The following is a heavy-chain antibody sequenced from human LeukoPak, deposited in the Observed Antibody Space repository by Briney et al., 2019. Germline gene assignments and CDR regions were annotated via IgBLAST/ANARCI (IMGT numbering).Heavy chain of an antibody. D-gene: IGHD3-3*01. CDR3: ARGSRFYDFWSGFHDY. V-gene: IGHV3-23*01. Sequence: GGTLRLSCAASGFTFSSYGMSWVRQAPGKGLEWVSSISGSGGSTYYADSVKGRFAISRDNSKNTLFLHMNSLRAEDTAVYYCARGSRFYDFWSGFHDYWGQGTLVTVSS. CDR2: ISGSGGST. CDR1: GFTFSSYG. J-gene: IGHJ4*02.